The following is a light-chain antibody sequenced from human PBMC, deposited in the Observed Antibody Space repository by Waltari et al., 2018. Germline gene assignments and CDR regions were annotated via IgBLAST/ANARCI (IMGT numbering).Light chain of an antibody. CDR1: SSDIGVYNH. V-gene: IGLV2-14*03. Sequence: QSVLTQPASVSGSPGQSITISCTGTSSDIGVYNHVSWYQQHPGKAPKLILYDVAYRPSGVSDRFSGSKSGNTASLTISGLQAEDEADYYCNSYTVSSAVIFGGGTRLTVL. CDR2: DVA. CDR3: NSYTVSSAVI. J-gene: IGLJ2*01.